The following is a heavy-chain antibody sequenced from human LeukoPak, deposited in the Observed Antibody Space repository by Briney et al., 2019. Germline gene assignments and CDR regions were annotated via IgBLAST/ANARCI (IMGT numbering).Heavy chain of an antibody. V-gene: IGHV3-23*01. J-gene: IGHJ4*02. Sequence: GGSLRLSCAASGFTFSSYAMSWVRQAPGKGLEWVSAISGSGGSTYYADSVKGRFTISRDNSKNTLYLQMNSLRAEDMAVYYCAKVRDYYYDSSGSLDFDYWGQGTLITVSS. CDR1: GFTFSSYA. CDR2: ISGSGGST. D-gene: IGHD3-22*01. CDR3: AKVRDYYYDSSGSLDFDY.